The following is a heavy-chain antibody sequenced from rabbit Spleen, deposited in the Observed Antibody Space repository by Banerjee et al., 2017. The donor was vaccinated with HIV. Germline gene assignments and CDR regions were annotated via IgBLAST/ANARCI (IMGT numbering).Heavy chain of an antibody. V-gene: IGHV1S47*01. Sequence: EESGGDLVKPGGTLTLTCKASGFDLSSTIMCWVRQAPGKGLELIECIDSGSGIHYASWVNGRFTISRSPSLNTVTLQVTSLTAADTATYFCARDLTGVIGWNFGWWGPGTLVTVS. CDR1: GFDLSSTI. CDR2: IDSGSGI. D-gene: IGHD1-1*01. CDR3: ARDLTGVIGWNFGW. J-gene: IGHJ4*01.